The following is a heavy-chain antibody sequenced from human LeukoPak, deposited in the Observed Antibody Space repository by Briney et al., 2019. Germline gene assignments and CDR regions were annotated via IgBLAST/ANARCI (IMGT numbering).Heavy chain of an antibody. CDR1: GGSISSYY. J-gene: IGHJ6*03. Sequence: SETLSLTCTVSGGSISSYYWSWIRQPAGKGLEWIGRIYTSGSTNYNPSLKSRVTMSVDTSKNQFSLKLSSVTAADTAVYYCARTSTRYYYYYYMDVWGKGTTVTVSS. CDR2: IYTSGST. V-gene: IGHV4-4*07. CDR3: ARTSTRYYYYYYMDV. D-gene: IGHD4/OR15-4a*01.